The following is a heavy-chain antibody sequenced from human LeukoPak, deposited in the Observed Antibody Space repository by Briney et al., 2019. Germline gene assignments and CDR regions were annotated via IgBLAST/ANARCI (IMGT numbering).Heavy chain of an antibody. CDR3: ARDRGSSWYGGVDY. J-gene: IGHJ4*02. D-gene: IGHD6-13*01. CDR1: GYSISSGYY. Sequence: SETLSLTCTVSGYSISSGYYWGWIRQPPGKGLEWIGSIYHSGSTYYNPSLKSRVTISVDTSKNQFSLKLSSVTAADTAVYYCARDRGSSWYGGVDYWGQGALVTVSS. CDR2: IYHSGST. V-gene: IGHV4-38-2*02.